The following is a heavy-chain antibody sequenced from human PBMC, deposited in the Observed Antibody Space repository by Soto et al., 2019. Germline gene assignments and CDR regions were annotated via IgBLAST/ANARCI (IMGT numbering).Heavy chain of an antibody. V-gene: IGHV4-39*01. CDR3: ARGPGAEYFQH. J-gene: IGHJ1*01. CDR1: GGSNSSSSYY. CDR2: IYYSGST. Sequence: SETLSLTCTVSGGSNSSSSYYWGWIRQPPGKGREWIGSIYYSGSTYYNPSLKSRVTISVDTSKNQFSLKLSSVTAADTAVYYCARGPGAEYFQHWGQGTLVTVSS.